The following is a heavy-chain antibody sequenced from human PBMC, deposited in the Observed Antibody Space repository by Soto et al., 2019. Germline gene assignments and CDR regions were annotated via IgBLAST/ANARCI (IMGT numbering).Heavy chain of an antibody. J-gene: IGHJ4*02. CDR3: ARDPKNYFDSSAYSPPLIY. CDR1: GYSFTNYD. D-gene: IGHD3-22*01. Sequence: ASVNVSCKSSGYSFTNYDINWVRQAPGQGLEWMGWMSPNSGNTGYAQKFRGRVTITADESTSTAYMKLSSLRSDDTAVYYCARDPKNYFDSSAYSPPLIYWGQGTLVIVSS. CDR2: MSPNSGNT. V-gene: IGHV1-8*01.